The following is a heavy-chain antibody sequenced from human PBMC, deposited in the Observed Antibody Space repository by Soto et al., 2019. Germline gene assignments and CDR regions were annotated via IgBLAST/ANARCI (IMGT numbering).Heavy chain of an antibody. CDR2: ISAYNGNT. CDR3: AVVVVPAAIHY. CDR1: GYTFTSYG. D-gene: IGHD2-2*01. Sequence: QVQLVQSGAEVKKPGASVKVSCKASGYTFTSYGISWVRQAPGQGLEWMGWISAYNGNTNYAQKLKAXXTXTXXTSTSTAYRELRSLRSDDTAVYYCAVVVVPAAIHYWGQGTLVTVSS. J-gene: IGHJ4*02. V-gene: IGHV1-18*01.